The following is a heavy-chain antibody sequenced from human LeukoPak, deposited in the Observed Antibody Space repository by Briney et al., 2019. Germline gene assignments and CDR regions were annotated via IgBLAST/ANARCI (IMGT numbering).Heavy chain of an antibody. Sequence: GGSLRLSCAASGFSFITYSMNWVRQAPGKGLEWVSSISSTSDYIYYADSVKGRFTISRDNAKKSLYLQMNSLRTEDTALYFCAKGRDSGSYYNEPYFDSWGQGTLVTVSS. CDR3: AKGRDSGSYYNEPYFDS. CDR2: ISSTSDYI. V-gene: IGHV3-21*04. CDR1: GFSFITYS. J-gene: IGHJ4*02. D-gene: IGHD3-10*01.